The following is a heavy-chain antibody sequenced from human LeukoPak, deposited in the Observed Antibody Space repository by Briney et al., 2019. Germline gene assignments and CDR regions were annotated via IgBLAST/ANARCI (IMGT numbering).Heavy chain of an antibody. CDR2: ISSSSSTI. J-gene: IGHJ4*02. CDR3: AKAELGVDTFFDY. Sequence: PGGSLRLSCAASGFTFSSYSMNWVRQAPGKGLEWVSYISSSSSTIYYSDSVQGRFTISRDNSKRTLFLQMNILRAEDTAFYYCAKAELGVDTFFDYWGQGTLVTVSS. D-gene: IGHD3-3*01. V-gene: IGHV3-48*01. CDR1: GFTFSSYS.